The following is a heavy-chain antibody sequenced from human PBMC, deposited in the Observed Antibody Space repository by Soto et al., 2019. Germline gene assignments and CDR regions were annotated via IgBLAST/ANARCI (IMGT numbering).Heavy chain of an antibody. D-gene: IGHD3-10*01. V-gene: IGHV1-18*01. CDR1: GYTFTSYG. Sequence: QVQLVQSGAEVKKPGASVKVSCKASGYTFTSYGISWVRQAPGQGLEWMGWISAYNGNTNYAQKLQGRVTMTTDTSPSTAYMELRSLRSDDTAVYYCARFLRSYGSGSYLPDYWGQGTLVTVSS. J-gene: IGHJ4*02. CDR3: ARFLRSYGSGSYLPDY. CDR2: ISAYNGNT.